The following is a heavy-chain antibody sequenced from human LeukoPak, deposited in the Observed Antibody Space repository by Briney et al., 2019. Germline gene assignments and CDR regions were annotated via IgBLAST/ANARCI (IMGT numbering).Heavy chain of an antibody. V-gene: IGHV1-3*01. J-gene: IGHJ4*02. CDR2: INAGNGNT. CDR1: GYTFTSYA. D-gene: IGHD3-9*01. Sequence: ASVKVSCKASGYTFTSYATHWVRQAPGQRLEWMGWINAGNGNTKYSQKFQGRVTITRDTSASTAYMELSSLRSEDTAVYYCARVGNDILTGYKYYFDYWGQGTLVTVSS. CDR3: ARVGNDILTGYKYYFDY.